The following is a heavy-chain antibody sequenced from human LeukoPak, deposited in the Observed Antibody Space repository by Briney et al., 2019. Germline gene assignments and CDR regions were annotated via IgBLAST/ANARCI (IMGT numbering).Heavy chain of an antibody. J-gene: IGHJ4*02. V-gene: IGHV3-23*01. CDR2: ILSGGST. CDR3: AKDAVRFGGPDFDY. CDR1: GFPFSSYA. D-gene: IGHD3-16*01. Sequence: GGSLILSCAASGFPFSSYAMSWVRQAPGKGLEWVSTILSGGSTFYADPVKGRFTISRDNSKSTLYLQMNSLRAEDTAVYYCAKDAVRFGGPDFDYWGQGILVTVSS.